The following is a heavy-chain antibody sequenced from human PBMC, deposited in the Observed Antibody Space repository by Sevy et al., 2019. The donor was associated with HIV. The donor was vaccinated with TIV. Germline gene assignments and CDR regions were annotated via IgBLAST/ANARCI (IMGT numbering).Heavy chain of an antibody. CDR1: GFTFSTYA. CDR3: AKAGVRVGGTFDLFYFDY. CDR2: ISGSGVTT. V-gene: IGHV3-23*01. J-gene: IGHJ4*02. Sequence: GGSLRLSCAASGFTFSTYAMSWVRQASGKGLEWVSGISGSGVTTYYADSVKGRFTISRDNSKNTLYLQMNSLTAEDTAVYYCAKAGVRVGGTFDLFYFDYWGQGTLVTVSS. D-gene: IGHD6-19*01.